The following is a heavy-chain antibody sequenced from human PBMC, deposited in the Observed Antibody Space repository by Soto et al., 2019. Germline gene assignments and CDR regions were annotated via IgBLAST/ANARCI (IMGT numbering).Heavy chain of an antibody. J-gene: IGHJ6*02. D-gene: IGHD3-3*01. V-gene: IGHV4-34*01. CDR2: INHSGST. Sequence: SETLSLTCAVYGGSFSGYYWSWIRQPPVKGLEWIGEINHSGSTNYNPSLKSRVTISVDTSKNQFSLKLSSVTAADTAVYYCARARGVYDFGSAYYYGMDVWGQGTTVTVSS. CDR1: GGSFSGYY. CDR3: ARARGVYDFGSAYYYGMDV.